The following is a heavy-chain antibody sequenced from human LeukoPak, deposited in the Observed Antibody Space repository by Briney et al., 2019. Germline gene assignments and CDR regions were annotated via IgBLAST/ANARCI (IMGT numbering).Heavy chain of an antibody. Sequence: PSETLSLTCTVSGGSFSNYFWTWIRQPPGKGLEWIGYMYFTGSGSTFYNPSLESRVSISVDASKSQFSLTLTSVTAADTAVYYCAGRNPAAAGHEVDSWGQGTLVTVSS. CDR2: MYFTGSGST. J-gene: IGHJ4*02. V-gene: IGHV4-59*08. D-gene: IGHD6-13*01. CDR3: AGRNPAAAGHEVDS. CDR1: GGSFSNYF.